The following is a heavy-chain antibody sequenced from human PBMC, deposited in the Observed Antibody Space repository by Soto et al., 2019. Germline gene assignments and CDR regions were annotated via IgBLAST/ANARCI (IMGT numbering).Heavy chain of an antibody. J-gene: IGHJ4*02. Sequence: GGSLRLSCAASGFTFSSYSMTWVRQAPGKGLEWVAHITASGGTTYYADSVKGRFTISRDDSKNLVYLQMNSLKSEDTALYYCSTTVITAPLFEYWGQGTLVTVSS. CDR3: STTVITAPLFEY. D-gene: IGHD2-21*02. V-gene: IGHV3-23*01. CDR2: ITASGGTT. CDR1: GFTFSSYS.